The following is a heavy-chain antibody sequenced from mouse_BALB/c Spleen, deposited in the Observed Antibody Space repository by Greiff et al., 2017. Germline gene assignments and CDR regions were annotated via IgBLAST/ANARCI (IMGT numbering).Heavy chain of an antibody. V-gene: IGHV5-9-3*01. Sequence: EVKLMESGGGLVKPGGSLKLSCAASGFTFSSYAMSWVRQTPEKRLEWVATISSGGSYTYYPDSVKGRFTISRDNAKNTLYLQMSSLRSEDTAMYYCARRYGNYVPYAMDDWGQGTSVTVSS. CDR1: GFTFSSYA. D-gene: IGHD2-1*01. J-gene: IGHJ4*01. CDR3: ARRYGNYVPYAMDD. CDR2: ISSGGSYT.